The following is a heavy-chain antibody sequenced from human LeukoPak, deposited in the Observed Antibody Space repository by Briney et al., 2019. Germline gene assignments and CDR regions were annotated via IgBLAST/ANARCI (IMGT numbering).Heavy chain of an antibody. V-gene: IGHV1-2*02. CDR3: ARDPGYCSGGSCYLD. D-gene: IGHD2-15*01. J-gene: IGHJ4*02. Sequence: ASVKVSCKASGYTFTGYYMHWVRQAPGQGLEWMGWINPNSGGTNYAQKFQGMVTMTRDTSISTAYMELSRLRSDDTAVYYCARDPGYCSGGSCYLDWGQGTLVTVSS. CDR2: INPNSGGT. CDR1: GYTFTGYY.